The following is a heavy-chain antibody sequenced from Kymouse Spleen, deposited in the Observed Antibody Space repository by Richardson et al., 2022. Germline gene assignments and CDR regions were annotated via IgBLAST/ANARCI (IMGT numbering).Heavy chain of an antibody. J-gene: IGHJ4*02. D-gene: IGHD1-14*01. Sequence: QVQLQESGPGLVKPSETLSLTCTVSGGSVSSGSYYWSWIRQPPGKGLEWIGYIYYSGSTNYNPSLKSRVTISVDTSKNQFSLKLSSVTAADTAVYYCARDSRNFSFDYWGQGTLVTVSS. CDR1: GGSVSSGSYY. CDR2: IYYSGST. V-gene: IGHV4-61*01. CDR3: ARDSRNFSFDY.